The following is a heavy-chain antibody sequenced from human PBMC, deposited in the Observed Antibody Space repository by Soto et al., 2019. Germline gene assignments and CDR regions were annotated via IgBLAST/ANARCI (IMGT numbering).Heavy chain of an antibody. CDR1: GGSISSYY. Sequence: QVQLQESGPGLVKPSETLSLTCTVSGGSISSYYWSWIRQPPGKGLEWIGYIYYSGSTNYNPSLKSRVTISVDTSKNQFSLKLSSVTAADTAVYYCARGVVVAAALDYWGQGTLVTVSP. D-gene: IGHD2-15*01. CDR3: ARGVVVAAALDY. J-gene: IGHJ4*02. V-gene: IGHV4-59*01. CDR2: IYYSGST.